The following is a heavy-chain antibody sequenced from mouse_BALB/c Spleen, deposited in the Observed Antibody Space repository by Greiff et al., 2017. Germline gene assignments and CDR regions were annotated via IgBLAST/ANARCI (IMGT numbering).Heavy chain of an antibody. CDR3: ARDGGYYGSSYRTWFAY. CDR1: GFTFSDYY. V-gene: IGHV5-4*02. CDR2: ISDGGSYT. Sequence: DVKLQESGGGLVKPGGSLKLSCAASGFTFSDYYMYWVRQTPEKRLEWVATISDGGSYTYYPDSVKGRFTISRDNAKNNLYLQMSSLKSEDTAMYYCARDGGYYGSSYRTWFAYWGQGTLVTVSA. D-gene: IGHD1-1*01. J-gene: IGHJ3*01.